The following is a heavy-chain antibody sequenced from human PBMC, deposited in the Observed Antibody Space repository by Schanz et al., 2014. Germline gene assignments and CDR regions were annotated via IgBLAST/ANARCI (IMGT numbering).Heavy chain of an antibody. V-gene: IGHV3-64D*06. J-gene: IGHJ2*01. D-gene: IGHD5-18*01. CDR1: GFTFSSHS. CDR2: ISNNGDST. Sequence: EVQLAESGGGLVQPGGSLRLSCAASGFTFSSHSFNWVRQAPGKGLEYISAISNNGDSTYYADSVKGRFTISRDNSKNTLFLQMSSLRVDDMAVYYCGRAGTGMAGWYFELWGRGTLVTVSS. CDR3: GRAGTGMAGWYFEL.